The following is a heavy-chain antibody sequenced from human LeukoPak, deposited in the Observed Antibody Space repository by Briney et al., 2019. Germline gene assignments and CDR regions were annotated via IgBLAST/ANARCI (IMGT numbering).Heavy chain of an antibody. V-gene: IGHV1-69*13. J-gene: IGHJ4*02. CDR3: AGAAYYDFWSGYVGYFDY. Sequence: SVKVSCKASGYTFTSYAMHWVRQAPGQGLEWMGGIIPIFGTANYAQKFQGRVTITADESTSTAYMELSSLRSEDTAVYYCAGAAYYDFWSGYVGYFDYWGQGTLVTVSS. D-gene: IGHD3-3*01. CDR1: GYTFTSYA. CDR2: IIPIFGTA.